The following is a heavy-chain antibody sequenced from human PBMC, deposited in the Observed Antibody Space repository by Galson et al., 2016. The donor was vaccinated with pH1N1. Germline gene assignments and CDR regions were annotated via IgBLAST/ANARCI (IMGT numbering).Heavy chain of an antibody. Sequence: TLSLTCSVSGASVRSGGQYWTWIRQVPGKGLEWIGFIYYIGSTGYNPSLKSRVSMSLDMSKKQFSLNLRSVTAADTAVYYCARNAWDGSGLNYSDSWGQGILVTVSS. CDR2: IYYIGST. CDR1: GASVRSGGQY. J-gene: IGHJ5*01. V-gene: IGHV4-31*03. D-gene: IGHD3-22*01. CDR3: ARNAWDGSGLNYSDS.